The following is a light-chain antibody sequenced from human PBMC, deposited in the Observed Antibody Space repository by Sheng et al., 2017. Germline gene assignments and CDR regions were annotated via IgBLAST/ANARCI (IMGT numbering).Light chain of an antibody. J-gene: IGKJ5*01. Sequence: DIQMTQSPSSLSASIGDRVTINCRASQAIANSVAWYQQKPGKAPRLLVFSTSRMEIGVPSRFSGSGSGTDFTLTISSLEPEDFAVYYCQQRSNWPTFGQGTRLEIK. CDR1: QAIANS. CDR3: QQRSNWPT. CDR2: STS. V-gene: IGKV1-NL1*01.